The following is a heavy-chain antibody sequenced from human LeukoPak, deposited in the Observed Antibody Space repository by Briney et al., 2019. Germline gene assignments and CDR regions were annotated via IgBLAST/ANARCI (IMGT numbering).Heavy chain of an antibody. D-gene: IGHD6-13*01. J-gene: IGHJ4*02. CDR1: GFTFSNYA. V-gene: IGHV3-23*01. CDR3: ASRSSIVAATVLFDY. CDR2: ITGGGTRA. Sequence: PGGSLRLSCAASGFTFSNYAMSWVRQAPGKGLEWVSSITGGGTRAYYADSVKGRFTISRDNSGYTLYLQMNSLRAEDTAVYYCASRSSIVAATVLFDYWGQGTPVTVSS.